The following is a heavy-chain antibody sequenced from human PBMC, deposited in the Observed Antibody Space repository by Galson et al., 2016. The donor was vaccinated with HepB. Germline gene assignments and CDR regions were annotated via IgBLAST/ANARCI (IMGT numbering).Heavy chain of an antibody. Sequence: SLRLSCAASGFALSSHWMHWVRQGPGKGLVWVSRINSDGSSTLYADSVTGRFTISRDNAKNMLYLEMNSLRAEDTALYYCVREDYGDDPVYYYYYGMDVWGQGTTVSVSS. CDR2: INSDGSST. D-gene: IGHD4-17*01. J-gene: IGHJ6*02. V-gene: IGHV3-74*01. CDR1: GFALSSHW. CDR3: VREDYGDDPVYYYYYGMDV.